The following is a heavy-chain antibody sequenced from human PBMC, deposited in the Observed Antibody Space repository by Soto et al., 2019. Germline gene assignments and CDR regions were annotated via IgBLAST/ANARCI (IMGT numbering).Heavy chain of an antibody. V-gene: IGHV4-39*01. D-gene: IGHD4-17*01. J-gene: IGHJ4*02. CDR3: ARLPGPRHDYAAIDY. CDR1: GGSGRSNSYY. CDR2: IYFRGST. Sequence: SETLSLTCSVSGGSGRSNSYYWGWIRQPPGKGLQWIGSIYFRGSTYYNPSLESRVTISFDTSSQQLSLKLNSVIAADTAVYFCARLPGPRHDYAAIDYWGQGTQVTVS.